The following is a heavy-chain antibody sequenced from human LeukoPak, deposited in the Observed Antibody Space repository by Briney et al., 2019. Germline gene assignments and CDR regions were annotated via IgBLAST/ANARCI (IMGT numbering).Heavy chain of an antibody. Sequence: GASVKVSCKASGYTFTGYYMHWVRQAPGQGLEWMGWINPNSGGTNYAQKFQGRVTMTRDTSISTAHMELSRLRSDDTAVYYCARGQWFGDHDAFDIWGQGTMVTVSS. D-gene: IGHD3-10*01. CDR3: ARGQWFGDHDAFDI. CDR1: GYTFTGYY. CDR2: INPNSGGT. V-gene: IGHV1-2*02. J-gene: IGHJ3*02.